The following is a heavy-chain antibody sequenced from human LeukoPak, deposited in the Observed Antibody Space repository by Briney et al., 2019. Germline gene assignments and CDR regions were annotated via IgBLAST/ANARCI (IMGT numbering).Heavy chain of an antibody. Sequence: GASVKVSCKASGYTFNSYGISWVRQAPGQGLEWMGWISAYSGNTNYAQKLQGRVTMTTDTYTSTAYMELRTLRSDDTAVYYCARDRRRRQGFYNGMDVWGQGTTVTVSS. CDR1: GYTFNSYG. V-gene: IGHV1-18*01. CDR3: ARDRRRRQGFYNGMDV. D-gene: IGHD5-24*01. J-gene: IGHJ6*02. CDR2: ISAYSGNT.